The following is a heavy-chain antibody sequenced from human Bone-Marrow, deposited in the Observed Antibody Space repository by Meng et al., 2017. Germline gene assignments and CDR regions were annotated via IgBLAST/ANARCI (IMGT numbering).Heavy chain of an antibody. V-gene: IGHV4-34*01. CDR2: INHSGST. J-gene: IGHJ4*02. Sequence: SETLSLTCAVYGGSFSGYYWSWIRQPPGKGLEWIGEINHSGSTNYNPSLKSRVTISVDTSKNQSSLKLSSVTAADTAVYYCARDYYDSSGYWGGIGYWGQGTLVTVSS. CDR3: ARDYYDSSGYWGGIGY. D-gene: IGHD3-22*01. CDR1: GGSFSGYY.